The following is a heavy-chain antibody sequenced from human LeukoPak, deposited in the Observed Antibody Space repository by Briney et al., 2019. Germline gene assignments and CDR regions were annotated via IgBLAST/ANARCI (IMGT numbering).Heavy chain of an antibody. D-gene: IGHD3-10*02. CDR3: AELGITMIGGV. J-gene: IGHJ6*04. V-gene: IGHV3-48*03. CDR1: GFTFSSYE. CDR2: TSSSGSTI. Sequence: GGSLRLSCAASGFTFSSYEMNWVRQAPGKGLEWVSYTSSSGSTIYYADSVKGRFTTSRDNAKNSLYLQMNSLRAEDTAVYYCAELGITMIGGVWGKGTTVTISS.